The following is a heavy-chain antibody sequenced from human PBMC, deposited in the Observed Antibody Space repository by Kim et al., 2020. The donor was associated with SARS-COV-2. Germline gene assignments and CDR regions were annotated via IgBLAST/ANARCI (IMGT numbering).Heavy chain of an antibody. CDR2: IWYDGSNK. V-gene: IGHV3-33*01. CDR1: GFTFSSYG. CDR3: ARDAVRIQLWLREYGMDV. Sequence: GGSLRLSCAASGFTFSSYGMHWVRQAPGKGLEWVAVIWYDGSNKYYADSVKGRFTISRDNSKNTLYLQMNSLRAEDTAVYYCARDAVRIQLWLREYGMDVWGQGTTVTVSS. D-gene: IGHD5-18*01. J-gene: IGHJ6*02.